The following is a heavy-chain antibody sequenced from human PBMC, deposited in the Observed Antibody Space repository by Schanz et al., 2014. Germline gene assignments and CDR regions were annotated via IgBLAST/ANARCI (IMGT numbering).Heavy chain of an antibody. CDR3: AKARRKSNCSGGRCFHYSYYGMDV. J-gene: IGHJ6*02. Sequence: VQLVESGGGLVKPGGSLRLSCAASGFTFNSYAMSWVRQAPGKGLEWVSTISASGGSTYYADSVKGRFTISRDNSKNILYLQMNSLRAEDTAVYYCAKARRKSNCSGGRCFHYSYYGMDVWGQGTTVTVSS. D-gene: IGHD2-15*01. V-gene: IGHV3-23*04. CDR2: ISASGGST. CDR1: GFTFNSYA.